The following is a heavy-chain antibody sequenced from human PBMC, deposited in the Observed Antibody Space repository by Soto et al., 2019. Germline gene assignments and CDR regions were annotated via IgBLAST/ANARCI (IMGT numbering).Heavy chain of an antibody. CDR2: INPDGGST. CDR3: ARKYYYDSGGYDS. J-gene: IGHJ5*02. V-gene: IGHV1-46*01. D-gene: IGHD3-22*01. Sequence: ASVKVSCKASGYTFTNYFRHWVRQAPGQGLEGRGVINPDGGSTTYAQKYQGRVTMASDTSTSTVYMELSSLRSDDTAVYYCARKYYYDSGGYDSWGQGTLVTVSS. CDR1: GYTFTNYF.